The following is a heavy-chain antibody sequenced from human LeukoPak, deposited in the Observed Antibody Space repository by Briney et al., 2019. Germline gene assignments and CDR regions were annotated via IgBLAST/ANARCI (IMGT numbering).Heavy chain of an antibody. CDR3: ARLGRGYSGYDSWGFYYFDY. J-gene: IGHJ4*02. V-gene: IGHV5-51*01. Sequence: GESLQISCQGSGYSFASYWIGWVRQMPGKGLEWMGIIYPGDSDTRYSPSFQGQVTISADKSISTAYLQWSSLKASDTAMYYCARLGRGYSGYDSWGFYYFDYWGQGTLVTVSS. D-gene: IGHD5-12*01. CDR2: IYPGDSDT. CDR1: GYSFASYW.